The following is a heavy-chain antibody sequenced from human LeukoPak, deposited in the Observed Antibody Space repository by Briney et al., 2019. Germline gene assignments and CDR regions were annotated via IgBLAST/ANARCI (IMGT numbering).Heavy chain of an antibody. J-gene: IGHJ3*02. Sequence: GESLKISCKASGYNCTNYWIAWVRQMPGKGLEWVGIIYPDDSDTRYSPSFQGQVTISADKSISTAYLQWSSLKASDTAMYYCARIWLRAFDIWGQGTMVTVSS. V-gene: IGHV5-51*01. CDR2: IYPDDSDT. D-gene: IGHD3-16*01. CDR1: GYNCTNYW. CDR3: ARIWLRAFDI.